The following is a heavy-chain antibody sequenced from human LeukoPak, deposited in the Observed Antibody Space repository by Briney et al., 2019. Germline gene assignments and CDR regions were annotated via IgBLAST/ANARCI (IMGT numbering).Heavy chain of an antibody. CDR3: ARCRWLKDDAFDI. D-gene: IGHD3-22*01. J-gene: IGHJ3*02. CDR1: RFIFNNYA. CDR2: ISDSGDST. Sequence: GSLRLSFAASRFIFNNYAMTWVRQAPGKGLEWVSGISDSGDSTYYGGSVKGRFSISRDNFRNTLYLQMSSLRPDDTAVYYCARCRWLKDDAFDIWGLGTMVTVSA. V-gene: IGHV3-23*01.